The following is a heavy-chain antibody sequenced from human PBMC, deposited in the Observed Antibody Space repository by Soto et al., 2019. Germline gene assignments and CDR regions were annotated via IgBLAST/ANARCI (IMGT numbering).Heavy chain of an antibody. V-gene: IGHV3-23*01. J-gene: IGHJ5*02. D-gene: IGHD3-22*01. CDR3: AKDSRQYYYDSSGYYPYNWFDP. Sequence: GGSLRLSCAASGFTFSSYAMSWVRQAPGKGLEWVSAISGSGGSTYYADSVKGRFTISRDNSKNTLYLQMNSLRAEDTAVYYCAKDSRQYYYDSSGYYPYNWFDPWGQGTLVTVSS. CDR1: GFTFSSYA. CDR2: ISGSGGST.